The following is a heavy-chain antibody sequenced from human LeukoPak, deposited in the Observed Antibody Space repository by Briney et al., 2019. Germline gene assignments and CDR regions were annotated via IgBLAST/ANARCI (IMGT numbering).Heavy chain of an antibody. CDR2: ISASGANT. D-gene: IGHD6-19*01. J-gene: IGHJ3*02. V-gene: IGHV3-23*01. CDR1: GVTFSSYA. Sequence: GGSLRLSCAASGVTFSSYAMSWVRQAPGKGLEWVSAISASGANTNSADSVKGRVTISRDNSKNTLYLQMNSLRAEDTAVYYCARGWGGWPMGNAFDIWGQGTMVTVSS. CDR3: ARGWGGWPMGNAFDI.